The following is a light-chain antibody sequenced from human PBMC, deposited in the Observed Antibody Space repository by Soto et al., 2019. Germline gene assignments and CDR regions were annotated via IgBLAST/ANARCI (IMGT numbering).Light chain of an antibody. V-gene: IGLV2-11*01. Sequence: QSALTQPDSVSGSPGQSIAISCTGTSSDIGRYNHVSWYQQHPGKAPKLMIYDVNKRPSGVPDRFSGSKSGSTASLTISGLQAEDEADYYCCSYAGSYSYDFATGTKVTVL. CDR2: DVN. CDR3: CSYAGSYSYD. CDR1: SSDIGRYNH. J-gene: IGLJ1*01.